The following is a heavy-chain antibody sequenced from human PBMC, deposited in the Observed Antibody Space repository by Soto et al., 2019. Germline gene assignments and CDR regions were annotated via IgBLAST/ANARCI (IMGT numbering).Heavy chain of an antibody. J-gene: IGHJ4*02. CDR1: GISVSTGDYY. CDR3: AGFVVPASRNSDFDY. CDR2: IYYSGST. D-gene: IGHD2-15*01. V-gene: IGHV4-39*01. Sequence: QLQLQESGPGLVKPSETLSLTCTVSGISVSTGDYYWGWVRQPPGKGLDWIGNIYYSGSTFYNPSLRSRATLSVDTSKNQFSLRVNSVTAADTAVYFCAGFVVPASRNSDFDYWGQGTLVTVSS.